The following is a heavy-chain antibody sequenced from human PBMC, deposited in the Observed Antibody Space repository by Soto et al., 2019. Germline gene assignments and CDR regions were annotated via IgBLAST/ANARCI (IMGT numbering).Heavy chain of an antibody. Sequence: SESLSLTCTVSGGSISSNYWTWIRQPPGKGLEWIGYVYNSGSTNYNPSLKSRVTISEDTSKSQFSLKVNSMTAADTAVYYCARYRREAVAGYTLDNWGQGILVTVSS. CDR2: VYNSGST. CDR3: ARYRREAVAGYTLDN. D-gene: IGHD6-13*01. J-gene: IGHJ4*02. CDR1: GGSISSNY. V-gene: IGHV4-59*01.